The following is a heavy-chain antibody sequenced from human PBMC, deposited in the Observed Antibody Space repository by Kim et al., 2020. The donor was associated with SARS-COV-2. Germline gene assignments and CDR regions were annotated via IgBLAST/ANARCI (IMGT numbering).Heavy chain of an antibody. V-gene: IGHV3-9*01. D-gene: IGHD6-19*01. Sequence: SVQGRFTRSRDNAKNSLYLQMNSLRAEDTALYYCAKTGRVHSSGRLYFDYWGQGTLVTVSS. J-gene: IGHJ4*02. CDR3: AKTGRVHSSGRLYFDY.